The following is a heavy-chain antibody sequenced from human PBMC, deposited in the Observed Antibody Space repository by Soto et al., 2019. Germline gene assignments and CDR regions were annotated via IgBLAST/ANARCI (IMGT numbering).Heavy chain of an antibody. CDR2: IYYSGST. V-gene: IGHV4-59*01. Sequence: SETLSLTCTVSGGSISSYYWSWIRQPPGKGLELVGYIYYSGSTNYNPSLKSRVTISVDTSKNQFSLKLSSVTAADTAVYYCARSDIVATGFDYWGQGALVTVSS. CDR1: GGSISSYY. D-gene: IGHD5-12*01. CDR3: ARSDIVATGFDY. J-gene: IGHJ4*02.